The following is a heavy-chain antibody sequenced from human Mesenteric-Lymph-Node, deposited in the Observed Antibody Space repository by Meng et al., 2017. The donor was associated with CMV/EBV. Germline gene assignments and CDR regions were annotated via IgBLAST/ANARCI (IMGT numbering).Heavy chain of an antibody. CDR2: IYYSGTT. Sequence: SETLSLTCTVSGGSISSYYWSWIRQPPGKGLEWIGYIYYSGTTYYNPSLKSRVTISVDTSKNQFSLRLTSLTAADTAVYYCARVAGYAFDIWGQGTMVTVSS. CDR3: ARVAGYAFDI. D-gene: IGHD6-25*01. CDR1: GGSISSYY. V-gene: IGHV4-59*12. J-gene: IGHJ3*02.